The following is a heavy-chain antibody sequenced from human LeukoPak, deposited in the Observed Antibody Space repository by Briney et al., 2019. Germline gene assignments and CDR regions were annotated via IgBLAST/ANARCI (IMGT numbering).Heavy chain of an antibody. J-gene: IGHJ4*02. CDR2: FDPEDGET. D-gene: IGHD3-22*01. V-gene: IGHV1-24*01. Sequence: ASVKVSCKVSGYTLTELSMHWVRQAPGKGLEWMGGFDPEDGETIYAQKFQGRVTMTEDTSTDTAYMELSSLRSEDTAVYYCATGGRSGDYYDSSGYTYFDYWGQGTLVTVSS. CDR3: ATGGRSGDYYDSSGYTYFDY. CDR1: GYTLTELS.